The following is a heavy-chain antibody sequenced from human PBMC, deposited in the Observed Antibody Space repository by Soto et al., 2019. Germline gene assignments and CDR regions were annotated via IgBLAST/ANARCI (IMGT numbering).Heavy chain of an antibody. CDR3: EKTNWNHNLFDT. D-gene: IGHD1-1*01. CDR2: INHRGST. CDR1: GGSFSGYY. J-gene: IGHJ5*02. Sequence: KPSETLSLTCAVFGGSFSGYYWSWIRQPPGKGLEWIGEINHRGSTNYNPSLKSRVTMSVDTSKNQFSLKLTSMTAADTAVYYCEKTNWNHNLFDTWGQGTLVTVSS. V-gene: IGHV4-34*01.